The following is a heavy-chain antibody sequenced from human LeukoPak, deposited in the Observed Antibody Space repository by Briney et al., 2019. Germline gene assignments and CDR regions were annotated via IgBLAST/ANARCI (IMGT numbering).Heavy chain of an antibody. J-gene: IGHJ4*02. D-gene: IGHD6-19*01. CDR1: GFTFDDYA. V-gene: IGHV3-9*01. CDR3: AKDPKYSSGWYGSYFDY. CDR2: ISWNSGSI. Sequence: GGSLRLSCAASGFTFDDYAMHWVRQAPGKGLEWVSGISWNSGSIGYADSVKGRFTISRDNAKNSLYLQMNSLRAEDTALYYCAKDPKYSSGWYGSYFDYWGQGTLVTVSS.